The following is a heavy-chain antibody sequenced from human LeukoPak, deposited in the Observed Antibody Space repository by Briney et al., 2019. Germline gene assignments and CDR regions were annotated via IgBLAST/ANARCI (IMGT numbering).Heavy chain of an antibody. CDR3: ARDDSSSWSTFDY. CDR2: IIPIFGSV. V-gene: IGHV1-69*13. D-gene: IGHD6-13*01. Sequence: ASVKVSCKASRGTFNNYAISWVRQAPGQGLEWMGGIIPIFGSVKYAQKFQGRVTITADESTSTAYMELSSLRSEDTAIYYCARDDSSSWSTFDYWGPGTLVTVSS. CDR1: RGTFNNYA. J-gene: IGHJ4*02.